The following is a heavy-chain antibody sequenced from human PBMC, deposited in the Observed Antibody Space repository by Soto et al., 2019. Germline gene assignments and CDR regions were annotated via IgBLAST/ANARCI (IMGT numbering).Heavy chain of an antibody. Sequence: QVQLVQSGAEVREPGASVKVSCKASGYTFTNYGVSWVRQAPGQGLEWMGWIGGYKGNTNSEQKLQGRVTLTTDTSTSTAYMELRSLRSADTAVYYCAPHTLDTGMPSGYWGQGTLVTVSS. J-gene: IGHJ4*02. V-gene: IGHV1-18*01. D-gene: IGHD5-18*01. CDR1: GYTFTNYG. CDR3: APHTLDTGMPSGY. CDR2: IGGYKGNT.